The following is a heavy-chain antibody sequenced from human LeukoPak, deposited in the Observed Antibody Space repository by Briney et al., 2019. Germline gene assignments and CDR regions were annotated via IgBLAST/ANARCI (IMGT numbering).Heavy chain of an antibody. D-gene: IGHD5-24*01. CDR3: ARGWRGRWLQLMGIVGYFDY. CDR2: IYYSGST. Sequence: NPSETLSLTCTVSGYSISSGYYWGWIRQPPGKGLEWIGSIYYSGSTYYNPSLKSRVTISVDTSKNQFSLKLSSVTAADTAVYYCARGWRGRWLQLMGIVGYFDYWGQGTLVTVSS. J-gene: IGHJ4*02. CDR1: GYSISSGYY. V-gene: IGHV4-38-2*02.